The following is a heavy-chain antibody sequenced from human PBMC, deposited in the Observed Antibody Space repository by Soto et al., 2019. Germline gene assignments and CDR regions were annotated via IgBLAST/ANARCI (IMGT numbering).Heavy chain of an antibody. CDR3: AKARGGIDY. D-gene: IGHD3-16*01. CDR2: ISWDSYSI. CDR1: GFTFDDYG. Sequence: EVQLVESGGGLMQPGRSLRLSCVGSGFTFDDYGMHWVRQAPGKGLEWVSGISWDSYSIGYADSVKGRFTISRDNAKNSLYLQMNSLKSEDTALYYCAKARGGIDYWGQGTLVTVSS. V-gene: IGHV3-9*01. J-gene: IGHJ4*02.